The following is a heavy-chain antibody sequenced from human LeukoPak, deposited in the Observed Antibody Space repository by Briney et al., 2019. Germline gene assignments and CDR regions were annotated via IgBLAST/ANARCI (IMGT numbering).Heavy chain of an antibody. V-gene: IGHV1-2*06. CDR1: GYTFSDYY. J-gene: IGHJ4*02. Sequence: ASVKVSCKASGYTFSDYYLHWVRLAPGQGLEWMGRISPNSGGTDYAQKFQGKVTMTRDASISTVYMDLNRLRSDDTAIYYCARQLEATSWFDYWGQGTLIIVSS. D-gene: IGHD2-2*01. CDR3: ARQLEATSWFDY. CDR2: ISPNSGGT.